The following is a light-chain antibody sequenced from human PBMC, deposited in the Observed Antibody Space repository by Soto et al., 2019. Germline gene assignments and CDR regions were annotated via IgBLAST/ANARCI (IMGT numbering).Light chain of an antibody. CDR2: LNSDGSH. CDR1: SGHSNYA. V-gene: IGLV4-69*01. Sequence: QLVLTQSPSASASLGASVKLTCTLSSGHSNYAIAWHQQQSEKGPRYLMKLNSDGSHSKGDGIPDRFSGSSSGAERYLTISILQSEVEADYYCQTWGSGIVLFGGGTKLTVL. J-gene: IGLJ2*01. CDR3: QTWGSGIVL.